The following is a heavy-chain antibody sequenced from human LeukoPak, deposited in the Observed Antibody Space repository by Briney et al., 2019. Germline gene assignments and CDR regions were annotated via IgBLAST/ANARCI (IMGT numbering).Heavy chain of an antibody. CDR1: GFSFSSYW. V-gene: IGHV3-74*01. J-gene: IGHJ3*02. CDR3: VRWGLGKGEAFDI. D-gene: IGHD3-10*01. Sequence: PGGSLRLSCAASGFSFSSYWMHWVRQVPGKGLVWVSRINSDGSNTNYADSVKGRFTISRDNAKSTLYVQMNSLRAEDTAVYYCVRWGLGKGEAFDIWGQGTMVTVSS. CDR2: INSDGSNT.